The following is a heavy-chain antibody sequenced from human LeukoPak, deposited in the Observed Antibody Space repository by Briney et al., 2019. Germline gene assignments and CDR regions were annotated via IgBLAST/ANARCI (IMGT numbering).Heavy chain of an antibody. Sequence: SETLSLTCTVSGGSISSGGYYWSWIRQPPGKGLEWIGYIYHSGSTYYNPSLKSRVTISVDRSKNQFSLKLSSVTAADTAMYYCARDHRYYDILTGSPRGGGAFDIWGQGTMVTVSS. CDR2: IYHSGST. CDR3: ARDHRYYDILTGSPRGGGAFDI. CDR1: GGSISSGGYY. V-gene: IGHV4-30-2*01. J-gene: IGHJ3*02. D-gene: IGHD3-9*01.